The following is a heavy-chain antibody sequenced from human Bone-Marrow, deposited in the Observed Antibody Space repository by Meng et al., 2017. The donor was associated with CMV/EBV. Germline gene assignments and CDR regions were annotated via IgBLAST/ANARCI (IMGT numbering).Heavy chain of an antibody. D-gene: IGHD4-17*01. V-gene: IGHV3-30-3*01. CDR3: ARGGELFDY. Sequence: QVQLVESGGGVVQPGRSLRLSCAASGFTFRSYAMHWVRQAPGKGLEWVAVISYDGSNKYYADSVKGRFTISRDNSKNTLYLQMNSLRAEDTAVYYCARGGELFDYWGQGTLVTVSS. CDR1: GFTFRSYA. CDR2: ISYDGSNK. J-gene: IGHJ4*02.